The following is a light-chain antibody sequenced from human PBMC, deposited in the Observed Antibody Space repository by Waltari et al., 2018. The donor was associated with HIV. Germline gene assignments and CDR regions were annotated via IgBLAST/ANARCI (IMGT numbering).Light chain of an antibody. CDR1: STNIGNNY. V-gene: IGLV1-51*01. J-gene: IGLJ1*01. CDR2: DNN. Sequence: QSVLTQPPSVSADPGQKVTISCSGSSTNIGNNYVSWYQPLPGTAPKLLIFDNNKRPSEIPDRFSGSKSGTSATLGISGLQTGDEADYYCGTWDNSLSAYVFATGTKVTVL. CDR3: GTWDNSLSAYV.